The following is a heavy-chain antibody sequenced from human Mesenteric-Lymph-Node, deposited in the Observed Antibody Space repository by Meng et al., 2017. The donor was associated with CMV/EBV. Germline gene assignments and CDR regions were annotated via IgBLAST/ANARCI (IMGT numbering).Heavy chain of an antibody. V-gene: IGHV4-34*01. CDR1: GGSFSGYY. Sequence: SETLSLTCAVYGGSFSGYYWSWIRQPPGKGLEWIGEINHSGSTNYNPSLKSRVTISVDTSKNQFSLKLSSVTAADTAVYYCARGRVALYYFDYWGQGTLVTVSS. CDR2: INHSGST. J-gene: IGHJ4*02. CDR3: ARGRVALYYFDY. D-gene: IGHD5-12*01.